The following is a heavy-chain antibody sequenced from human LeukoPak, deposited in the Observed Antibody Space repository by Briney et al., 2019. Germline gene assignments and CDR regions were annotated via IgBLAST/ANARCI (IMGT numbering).Heavy chain of an antibody. J-gene: IGHJ4*02. V-gene: IGHV3-21*01. Sequence: GGSLRLSCAASGFTFSNYNMNWVRQAPGKGLEWVSSITSSSSYISHADSVKGRFTISRDNAKNSLYLQMNSLRAEDTAVYYCTKDIGGDYFFDYWGQGTLVTVSS. CDR1: GFTFSNYN. CDR3: TKDIGGDYFFDY. CDR2: ITSSSSYI. D-gene: IGHD4-17*01.